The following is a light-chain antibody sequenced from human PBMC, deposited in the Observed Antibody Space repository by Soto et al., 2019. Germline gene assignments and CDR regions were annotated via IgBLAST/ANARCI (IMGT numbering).Light chain of an antibody. CDR3: CSYADSSPFEWV. CDR1: SSDVGSYNL. V-gene: IGLV2-23*02. CDR2: EVN. Sequence: QSALTPPASVSGSLGQSITISCTGTSSDVGSYNLVSWYQQHPGKAPKLMIYEVNKRPSGVSNRFSGSKSGNTASLTISGLQAEDEADYYCCSYADSSPFEWVFGGGTKVTVL. J-gene: IGLJ3*02.